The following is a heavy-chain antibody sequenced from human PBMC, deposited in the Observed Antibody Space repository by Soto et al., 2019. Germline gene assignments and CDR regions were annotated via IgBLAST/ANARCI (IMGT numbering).Heavy chain of an antibody. CDR3: ARGEFTTVTTYYFDY. CDR2: INHSGST. V-gene: IGHV4-34*01. Sequence: TLSLTCAVYTGSFSGYYWSWIRQPPGKGLEWIGEINHSGSTNYNPSLKSRVTISADTSKNQFSLTLTSVTAADTAVYYCARGEFTTVTTYYFDYWAQGTLVTVSS. D-gene: IGHD4-17*01. CDR1: TGSFSGYY. J-gene: IGHJ4*02.